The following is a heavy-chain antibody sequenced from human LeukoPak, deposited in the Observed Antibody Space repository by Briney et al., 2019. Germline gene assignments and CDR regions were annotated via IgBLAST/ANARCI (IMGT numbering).Heavy chain of an antibody. D-gene: IGHD2-15*01. CDR3: AKGFCSGSNCYYLFDY. Sequence: GGSLRLSCAASGFTFSNYVLSWVRQAPGKGLEWVSAISGGGSTTTYADSVKGRFTISRDNSKNTLSLQMNSLRAEDTAVYYCAKGFCSGSNCYYLFDYWGQGTLVTVSS. CDR2: ISGGGSTT. CDR1: GFTFSNYV. V-gene: IGHV3-23*01. J-gene: IGHJ4*02.